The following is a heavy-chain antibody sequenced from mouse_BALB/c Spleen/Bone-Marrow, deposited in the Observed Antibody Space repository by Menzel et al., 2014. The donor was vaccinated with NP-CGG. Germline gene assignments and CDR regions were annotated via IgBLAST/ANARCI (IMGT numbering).Heavy chain of an antibody. D-gene: IGHD5-1*01. Sequence: LKESGAELVKPGASVKLSCKASGYTFTSXXXYWVXQRPXXGXXWIGEINPSNGGTNFNEKFKSRATLTVDKSSSTAYMQLSSLTSEDSAVYYCTRLPHWGQGTSVTVSS. CDR3: TRLPH. J-gene: IGHJ4*01. V-gene: IGHV1S81*02. CDR1: GYTFTSXX. CDR2: INPSNGGT.